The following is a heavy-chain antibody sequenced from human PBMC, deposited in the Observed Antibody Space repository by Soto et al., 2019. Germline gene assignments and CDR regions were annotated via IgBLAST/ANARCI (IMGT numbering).Heavy chain of an antibody. CDR3: ARLVSIFGVVTYYYYYYMDV. D-gene: IGHD3-3*01. Sequence: ASVKVSCKASGYTFTSYGISWVRQAPGQGLEWMGWISAYNGNTNYAQKLQGRVTMTTDTSTNTAYMELRSLRSDDTAVYYCARLVSIFGVVTYYYYYYMDVWGKGTTVTVSS. CDR1: GYTFTSYG. V-gene: IGHV1-18*01. J-gene: IGHJ6*03. CDR2: ISAYNGNT.